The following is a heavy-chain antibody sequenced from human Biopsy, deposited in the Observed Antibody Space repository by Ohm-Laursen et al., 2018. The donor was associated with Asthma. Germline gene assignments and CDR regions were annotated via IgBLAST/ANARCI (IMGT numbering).Heavy chain of an antibody. V-gene: IGHV1-69*01. CDR2: IMTVFGTT. J-gene: IGHJ6*02. CDR1: GGTFSNFA. D-gene: IGHD6-19*01. Sequence: GSSVKVSRNAPGGTFSNFAISWVRQAPGQGLEWLGGIMTVFGTTNYAQKFQGRVTITADESTSTAYMEVTSLRSEDTAIYYCARCQVGYSSGWSLLLKKIYYSGMDVWGQGTAVTVSS. CDR3: ARCQVGYSSGWSLLLKKIYYSGMDV.